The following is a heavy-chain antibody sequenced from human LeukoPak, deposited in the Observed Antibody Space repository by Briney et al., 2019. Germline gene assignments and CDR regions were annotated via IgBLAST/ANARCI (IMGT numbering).Heavy chain of an antibody. V-gene: IGHV4-39*07. CDR1: GGSISSSSYY. CDR3: ARAMRFSSGYYALFDY. D-gene: IGHD3-22*01. CDR2: IYYSGST. Sequence: SETLSLTCTVSGGSISSSSYYWGWIRQPPGEGLEWIGSIYYSGSTYYNPSLKSRVTISVDTSKNQFSLKLSSVTAADTAVYYCARAMRFSSGYYALFDYWGQGTLVTVSS. J-gene: IGHJ4*02.